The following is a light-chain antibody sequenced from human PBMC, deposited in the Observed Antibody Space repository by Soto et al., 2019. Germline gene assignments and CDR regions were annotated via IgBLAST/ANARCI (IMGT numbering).Light chain of an antibody. V-gene: IGKV1-39*01. Sequence: DIQMTQSPSTLAASVGDRVTITCRASQSISSYLNWYQQKPGKAPKLLIYAASSLQSGVPSRFSGSGSGTDFTLTISSLQPEDFATYYCQQSYSTPPWTFGQGTMVDI. CDR1: QSISSY. CDR2: AAS. CDR3: QQSYSTPPWT. J-gene: IGKJ1*01.